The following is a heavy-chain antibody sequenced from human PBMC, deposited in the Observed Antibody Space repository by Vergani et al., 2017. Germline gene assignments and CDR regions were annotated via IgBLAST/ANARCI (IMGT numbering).Heavy chain of an antibody. CDR1: GGSISSGDYF. D-gene: IGHD5-24*01. CDR3: ATRDGYNCFDY. Sequence: QMQLQESGPGLVKPSQTLSLTCTVSGGSISSGDYFWSWIRQHPGKGLEWIGYIYYSGTTYYNPSLKSRVTISVDTSKNQFSLKLSSVTAADTAVYYCATRDGYNCFDYWGQGTLVTVSS. CDR2: IYYSGTT. V-gene: IGHV4-31*03. J-gene: IGHJ4*02.